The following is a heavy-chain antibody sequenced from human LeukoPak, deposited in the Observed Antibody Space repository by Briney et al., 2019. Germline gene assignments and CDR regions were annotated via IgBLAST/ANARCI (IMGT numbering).Heavy chain of an antibody. CDR1: RFTFDDYA. D-gene: IGHD3-22*01. Sequence: GGSLRLSCAASRFTFDDYAMHWVRQAPGKGLDWVSGISWNSGSIGYADSVKGRFTISRDNAKNSLYLQMNSLRAEDTALYYCAKASRSGYASSGYRLGYDAFDIWGQGTMVTVSS. CDR3: AKASRSGYASSGYRLGYDAFDI. CDR2: ISWNSGSI. V-gene: IGHV3-9*01. J-gene: IGHJ3*02.